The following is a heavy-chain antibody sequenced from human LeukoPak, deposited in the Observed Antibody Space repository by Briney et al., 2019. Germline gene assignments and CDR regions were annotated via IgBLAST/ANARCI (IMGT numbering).Heavy chain of an antibody. CDR2: IYTSGST. V-gene: IGHV4-61*02. CDR1: GGSISSGSYY. Sequence: PSETLSLTCTVSGGSISSGSYYWSWIRQPAGKGLEWIGRIYTSGSTNYNPSLKSRVTISVDTSKNQFSLKLSSVTAADTAVYYCARDRTVTKFDYWAREPWSPSPQ. J-gene: IGHJ4*02. CDR3: ARDRTVTKFDY. D-gene: IGHD4-17*01.